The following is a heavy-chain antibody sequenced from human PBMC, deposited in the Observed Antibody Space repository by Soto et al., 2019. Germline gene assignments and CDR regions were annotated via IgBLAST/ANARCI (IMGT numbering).Heavy chain of an antibody. CDR2: IYFSGIA. Sequence: SETPSLTCTVSGASITDSYWSWIQQPPEKDLDCIGYIYFSGIANYNPSLKSRAAISRYTSKNEFSLKLTSVTAADTAIYYCARGDSDLAVSEAAYWGQGTLVTVS. D-gene: IGHD2-15*01. CDR1: GASITDSY. CDR3: ARGDSDLAVSEAAY. V-gene: IGHV4-59*01. J-gene: IGHJ1*01.